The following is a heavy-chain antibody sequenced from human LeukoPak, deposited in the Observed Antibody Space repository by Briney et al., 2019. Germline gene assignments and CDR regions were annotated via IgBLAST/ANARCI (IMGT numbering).Heavy chain of an antibody. CDR3: ARGGIVVVPAANLSFDY. V-gene: IGHV4-34*01. CDR1: GGSFSGYY. D-gene: IGHD2-2*01. CDR2: INHSGST. J-gene: IGHJ4*02. Sequence: SETLSLTCAVYGGSFSGYYWSWIRQPPGKGLEWIGEINHSGSTNYNPSPKSRVTISVDTSKNQFSLKLSSVTAADTAVYYCARGGIVVVPAANLSFDYWGQGTLVTVSS.